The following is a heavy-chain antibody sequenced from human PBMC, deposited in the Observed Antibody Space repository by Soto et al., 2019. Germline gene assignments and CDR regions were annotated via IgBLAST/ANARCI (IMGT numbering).Heavy chain of an antibody. J-gene: IGHJ1*01. CDR2: IIPILGIA. Sequence: ASVKVSCKASGGTFSSYTISWVRQAPGQGLEWMGRIIPILGIANYAQKFQGRVTITADKSTSTAYMELSSLRSEDTAVYYCARTTLSDYDPAEYFQHWGQGTLVTVSS. CDR1: GGTFSSYT. V-gene: IGHV1-69*02. CDR3: ARTTLSDYDPAEYFQH. D-gene: IGHD5-12*01.